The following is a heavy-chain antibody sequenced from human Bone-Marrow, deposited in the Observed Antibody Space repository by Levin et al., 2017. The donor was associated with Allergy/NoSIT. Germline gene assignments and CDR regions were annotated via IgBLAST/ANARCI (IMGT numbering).Heavy chain of an antibody. D-gene: IGHD2-15*01. Sequence: SCAASGFTFDDHAMHWVRQTPGKGLEWVSYINWNSGSKGYAESVKGRFTISRDNAKNYLYLQMNSLRVEDTALYYCARDVGSGRGYYFDFWGRGSLVTVSS. CDR2: INWNSGSK. CDR1: GFTFDDHA. V-gene: IGHV3-9*01. CDR3: ARDVGSGRGYYFDF. J-gene: IGHJ4*02.